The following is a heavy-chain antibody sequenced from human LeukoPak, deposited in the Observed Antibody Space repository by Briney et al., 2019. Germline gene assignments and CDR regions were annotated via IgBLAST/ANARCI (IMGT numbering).Heavy chain of an antibody. CDR3: ARMGTYYDILAGQGYFDY. Sequence: SETLSLTCTVSGGSISSYYWSWIRQPPGKGLEWIGYIYYSGSTNYNPSLESRVTISVDTSKNQFSLKLSSVTAADTAVYYCARMGTYYDILAGQGYFDYWGQGTLVTVSS. CDR2: IYYSGST. CDR1: GGSISSYY. D-gene: IGHD3-9*01. V-gene: IGHV4-59*08. J-gene: IGHJ4*02.